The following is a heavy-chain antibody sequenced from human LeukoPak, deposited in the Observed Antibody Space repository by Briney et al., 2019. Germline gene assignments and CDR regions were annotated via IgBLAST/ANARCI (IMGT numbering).Heavy chain of an antibody. D-gene: IGHD3/OR15-3a*01. V-gene: IGHV4-61*02. CDR3: ASGYAFWNGPIQH. CDR2: IYATGST. J-gene: IGHJ1*01. Sequence: PSETLSLTCTVSGGSISSRSSYWSWIRQPAGKGLEWIVRIYATGSTNYNPSLKSRVTISVDTSQNQFSLKLNSVTAADTAVYYCASGYAFWNGPIQHWGQGTLGTVSS. CDR1: GGSISSRSSY.